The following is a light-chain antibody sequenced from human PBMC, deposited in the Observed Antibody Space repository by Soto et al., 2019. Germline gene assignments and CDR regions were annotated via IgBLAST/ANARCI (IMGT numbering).Light chain of an antibody. CDR2: DVS. CDR1: SSDVGGYNY. V-gene: IGLV2-11*01. CDR3: CSYTRSTKEV. J-gene: IGLJ1*01. Sequence: QSVLTQPRSVSGSPGQSVTISCTGTSSDVGGYNYVSWYQQHPGKAPKLMIYDVSKRPSAVPDRFSGSKSGNTASLTISGLQAEDEADYSCCSYTRSTKEVFGTGTKVTVL.